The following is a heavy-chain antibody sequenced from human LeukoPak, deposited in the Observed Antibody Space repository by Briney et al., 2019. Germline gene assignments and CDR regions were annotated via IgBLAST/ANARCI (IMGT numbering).Heavy chain of an antibody. CDR3: ARYEEVGAKGHRCYYYYMDV. V-gene: IGHV3-48*04. CDR2: ISSSSSTI. Sequence: GGSLRPSCAASGFTFSSYSMNWVRQAPGKGLEWVSYISSSSSTIYYADSVKGRFTISRDNAKNSLYLQMNSLRAEDTAVYYCARYEEVGAKGHRCYYYYMDVWGKGTTVTVSS. D-gene: IGHD1-26*01. J-gene: IGHJ6*03. CDR1: GFTFSSYS.